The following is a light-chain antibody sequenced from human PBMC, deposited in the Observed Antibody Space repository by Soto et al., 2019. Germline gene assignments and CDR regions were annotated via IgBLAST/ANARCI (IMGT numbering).Light chain of an antibody. CDR1: QGISNY. CDR3: HQRTNWPIT. J-gene: IGKJ5*01. CDR2: AAS. V-gene: IGKV1-27*01. Sequence: DIQMTHSPSSLSASVGDIVTITCRASQGISNYLAWYQQKPGKVPKLLIYAASNRATGIPARFSGSGSGTDFTLTISSLEPEDFAVYFCHQRTNWPITFGQGTRLEIK.